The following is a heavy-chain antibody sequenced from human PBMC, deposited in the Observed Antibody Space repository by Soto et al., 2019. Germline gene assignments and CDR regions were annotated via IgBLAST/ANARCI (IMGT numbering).Heavy chain of an antibody. CDR3: ARDRGGYCSGGACHEASFDP. D-gene: IGHD2-15*01. J-gene: IGHJ5*02. V-gene: IGHV1-3*01. CDR1: GYSFTNYG. Sequence: ASVKVSCKASGYSFTNYGISWVRQAPGQRPEWLGWINAGNGYTKYSQKFQGRVTITRDTSATTAYMQLSSLRAEDTAVYFCARDRGGYCSGGACHEASFDPCGQGTLVTVSS. CDR2: INAGNGYT.